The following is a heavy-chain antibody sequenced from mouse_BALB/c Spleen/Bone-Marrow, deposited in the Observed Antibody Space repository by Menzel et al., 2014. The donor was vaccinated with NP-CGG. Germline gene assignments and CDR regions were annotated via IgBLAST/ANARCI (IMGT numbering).Heavy chain of an antibody. Sequence: LQESGAELVRPGSSVQISCKASGYAFRSYWMNWVKQRPGQGLEWIGQIYPGDGDTNYNGKFKGKAKLTEDKSSSTAYMQLSSVTSEDSAVYFGARAGNLGWFAYGGQGTLVTVSA. J-gene: IGHJ3*01. D-gene: IGHD2-1*01. V-gene: IGHV1-80*01. CDR2: IYPGDGDT. CDR1: GYAFRSYW. CDR3: ARAGNLGWFAY.